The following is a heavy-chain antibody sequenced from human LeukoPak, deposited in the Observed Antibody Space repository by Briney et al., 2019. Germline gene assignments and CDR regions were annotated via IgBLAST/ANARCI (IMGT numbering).Heavy chain of an antibody. CDR2: INPNSGGT. CDR3: ARVSLNSVADFDY. Sequence: ASVKVSCKASGYTFTGYYMHWVRQAPGQGLEWMGWINPNSGGTNYAQKFQGRVTMTRDTSISTAYMELSRLRSDDTAVYYCARVSLNSVADFDYWGQGTLVTVSS. CDR1: GYTFTGYY. V-gene: IGHV1-2*02. J-gene: IGHJ4*02. D-gene: IGHD5/OR15-5a*01.